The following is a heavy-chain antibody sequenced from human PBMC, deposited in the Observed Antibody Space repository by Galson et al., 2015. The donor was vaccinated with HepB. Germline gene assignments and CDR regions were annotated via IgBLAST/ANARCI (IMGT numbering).Heavy chain of an antibody. CDR1: GYEFNKYG. J-gene: IGHJ6*02. V-gene: IGHV1-18*01. D-gene: IGHD1-7*01. CDR2: VSGYDGSA. CDR3: ARDSRLELHLNNYYSYGMDV. Sequence: SVKVSCKASGYEFNKYGLSWVRQAPGQGLEWMGWVSGYDGSANYAPKFQGRVTMTTEKSTATAFMEVRGLRSDDTAVYYCARDSRLELHLNNYYSYGMDVWGQGTAVIVS.